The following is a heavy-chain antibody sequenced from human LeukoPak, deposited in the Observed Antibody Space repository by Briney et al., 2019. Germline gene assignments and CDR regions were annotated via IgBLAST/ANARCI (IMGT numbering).Heavy chain of an antibody. V-gene: IGHV3-7*01. CDR1: GFTFSNYW. Sequence: GGSLRLSCAASGFTFSNYWMSWVRQAPGKGLEWVANIKQDGSEKNYVDSVKGRFTISRDNATNSLDLQMNSLRAEDTAVYYCARDGSRGGFDYWGQGTLVTVSS. D-gene: IGHD3-10*01. CDR3: ARDGSRGGFDY. J-gene: IGHJ4*02. CDR2: IKQDGSEK.